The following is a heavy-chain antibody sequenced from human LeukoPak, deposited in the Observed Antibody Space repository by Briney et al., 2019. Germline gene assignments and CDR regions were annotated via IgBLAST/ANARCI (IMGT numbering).Heavy chain of an antibody. CDR2: ISGSGGST. J-gene: IGHJ4*02. CDR3: AKDWDYYGSGSYSDY. D-gene: IGHD3-10*01. Sequence: AGGSLRLSCAASGFTFSSYAMRWVRQAPGKGLEWVSSISGSGGSTYYADSVKGRFTISRDNSKNTLYLRMNSLRAEDTAVYYCAKDWDYYGSGSYSDYWGQGTLVTVSS. V-gene: IGHV3-23*01. CDR1: GFTFSSYA.